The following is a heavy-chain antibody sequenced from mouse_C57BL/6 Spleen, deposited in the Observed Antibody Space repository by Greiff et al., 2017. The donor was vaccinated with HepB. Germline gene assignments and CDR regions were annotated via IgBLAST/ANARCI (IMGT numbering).Heavy chain of an antibody. D-gene: IGHD1-1*01. V-gene: IGHV1-69*01. CDR3: ARSGVLRWYFDC. Sequence: QVQLQQPGAELVMPGASVKLSCKASGYTFTSYWMHWVKQRPGQGLEWIGEIDPSDSYTNYNQKFKGKSTLTVDKSSSTAYMQLSSLTSEDSAVYYCARSGVLRWYFDCWGKGTTLTVSS. J-gene: IGHJ2*01. CDR1: GYTFTSYW. CDR2: IDPSDSYT.